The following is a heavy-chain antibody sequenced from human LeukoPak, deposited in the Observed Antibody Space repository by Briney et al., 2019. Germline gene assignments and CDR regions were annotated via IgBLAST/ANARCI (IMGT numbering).Heavy chain of an antibody. CDR1: GFTFSSYA. CDR3: TKGNGYSYGRYYFDY. J-gene: IGHJ4*02. CDR2: ISGSGGST. D-gene: IGHD5-18*01. Sequence: GGSLRLSCAASGFTFSSYAMSWVRQAPGKGLEWVSAISGSGGSTYYADSVKGRFTIYRDNSKNTLYLQVNSQRAEDTAVYYCTKGNGYSYGRYYFDYWGKGTLVSVSS. V-gene: IGHV3-23*01.